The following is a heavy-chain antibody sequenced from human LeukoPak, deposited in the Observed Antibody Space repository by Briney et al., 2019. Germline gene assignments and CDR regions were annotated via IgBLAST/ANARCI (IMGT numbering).Heavy chain of an antibody. V-gene: IGHV4-39*01. J-gene: IGHJ6*02. CDR1: GGSISSSSNY. D-gene: IGHD4-17*01. CDR3: ARHLYTVTTPGGMDV. CDR2: MYYSGST. Sequence: LETLSLTSTVSGGSISSSSNYWGWIRQPPGKGLEWIGSMYYSGSTYYNPSLKSRVTISADTSKNQFSLKLTSVTASDTAVYYCARHLYTVTTPGGMDVWGHGTTVTASS.